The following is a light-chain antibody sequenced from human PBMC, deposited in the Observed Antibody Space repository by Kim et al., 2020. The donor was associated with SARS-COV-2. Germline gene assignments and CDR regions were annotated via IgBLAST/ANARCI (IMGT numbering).Light chain of an antibody. J-gene: IGLJ1*01. V-gene: IGLV3-1*01. CDR2: QDD. CDR3: QAWDNGTAV. CDR1: KLGDNR. Sequence: GSPERTARLPCSGVKLGDNRACWYQQKQGQSPVLIIYQDDKRPSGIPERFSASNSGSTATLTISGTQTMDDSDYYCQAWDNGTAVFGTGTKVTVL.